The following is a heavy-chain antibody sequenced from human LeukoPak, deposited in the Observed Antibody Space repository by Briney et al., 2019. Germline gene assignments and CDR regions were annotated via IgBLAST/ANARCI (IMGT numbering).Heavy chain of an antibody. D-gene: IGHD3-3*01. Sequence: GGSLRLSCAASGFTFSDYYMSWIRQAPGKGLEWVSYISSSGSTIYYTDSVKGRFTISRDNAKNSLFLQMNSLRAEDTAVYYCARDPRFLEWLLGGYLDYWGQGTLVTVSS. V-gene: IGHV3-11*04. CDR1: GFTFSDYY. J-gene: IGHJ4*02. CDR2: ISSSGSTI. CDR3: ARDPRFLEWLLGGYLDY.